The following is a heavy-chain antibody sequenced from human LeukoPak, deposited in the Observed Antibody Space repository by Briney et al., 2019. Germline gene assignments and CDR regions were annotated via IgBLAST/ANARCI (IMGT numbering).Heavy chain of an antibody. CDR3: ARDPPTYDSSGYYYDYYYYMDV. D-gene: IGHD3-22*01. J-gene: IGHJ6*03. V-gene: IGHV3-21*01. CDR1: GFTFSSYS. Sequence: GGSLRLSCAASGFTFSSYSMNWVRHAPGKGLEWLSSISSSSSYIYYADSVKGRFTISRDNAKNSLYLQMNRLRAEDTAVYYCARDPPTYDSSGYYYDYYYYMDVWGKGTTVTVSS. CDR2: ISSSSSYI.